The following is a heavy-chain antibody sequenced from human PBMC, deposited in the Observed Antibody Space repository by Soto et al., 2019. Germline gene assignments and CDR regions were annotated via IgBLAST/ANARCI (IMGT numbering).Heavy chain of an antibody. CDR1: GYTFDSNW. J-gene: IGHJ4*02. V-gene: IGHV5-51*01. D-gene: IGHD3-16*01. CDR2: IYPGDSET. Sequence: HGESLKISCQTAGYTFDSNWIGWVRQMPGKGLEWMGIIYPGDSETRYSPSFQGQVTFSVDRSFETAYLQWRSLQASDTAMYYRARLLDSWGEPHYFDSWGQGTAVTV. CDR3: ARLLDSWGEPHYFDS.